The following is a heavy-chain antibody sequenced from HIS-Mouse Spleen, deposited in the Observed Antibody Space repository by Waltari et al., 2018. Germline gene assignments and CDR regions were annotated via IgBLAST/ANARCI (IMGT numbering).Heavy chain of an antibody. J-gene: IGHJ4*02. CDR1: GGSISSSSYY. D-gene: IGHD3-3*01. CDR3: ARGYDFWSGYPPPYFDY. CDR2: IYYSGST. Sequence: QLQLQESCPGLVKPSETLSLTCTVSGGSISSSSYYWGWIRQPPGKGLEWIGSIYYSGSTYYNPSLKSRVTISVDTSKNQFSLKLSSVTAADTAVYYCARGYDFWSGYPPPYFDYWGQGTLVTVSS. V-gene: IGHV4-39*01.